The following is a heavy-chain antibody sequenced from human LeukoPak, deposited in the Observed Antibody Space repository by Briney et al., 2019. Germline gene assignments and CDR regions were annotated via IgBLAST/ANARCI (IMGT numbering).Heavy chain of an antibody. Sequence: SEPLSPTCTVSGGSISSYYWSWIRQPAGKGLEWIWRIYTSGRTNYNPSLKSRVTLSVDTSKNQFSLKLSSGTAADTAVYYCAADYGDSPDAFDIWGQGTMVTVSS. CDR1: GGSISSYY. J-gene: IGHJ3*02. V-gene: IGHV4-4*07. CDR3: AADYGDSPDAFDI. CDR2: IYTSGRT. D-gene: IGHD4-17*01.